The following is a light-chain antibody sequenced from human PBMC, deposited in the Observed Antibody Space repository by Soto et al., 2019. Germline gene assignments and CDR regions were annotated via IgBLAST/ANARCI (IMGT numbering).Light chain of an antibody. CDR3: SSYTASTTFV. Sequence: QAVVTQPASVSGSPVQSVTISCAGTNTDVGGYNYVSWYQQHPGKAPKLLISEVSNRPSGISSLFSGSKSGNTASLIISGLQAEDEAAYYCSSYTASTTFVFGTGTKVTVL. J-gene: IGLJ1*01. V-gene: IGLV2-14*01. CDR2: EVS. CDR1: NTDVGGYNY.